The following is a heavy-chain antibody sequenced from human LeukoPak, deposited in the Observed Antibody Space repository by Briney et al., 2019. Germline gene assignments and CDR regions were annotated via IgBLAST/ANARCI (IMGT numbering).Heavy chain of an antibody. CDR2: IGSSGSII. Sequence: YPGGSLRLSCTASGFTFRSYDMTWLPQAPGKGREWVSYIGSSGSIIYYAVSVKGRFTIYRDNAKNSLYLQMNSLRAEDTAVYYCARDVNGYFDYWGQGTLVTVSS. CDR1: GFTFRSYD. J-gene: IGHJ4*02. V-gene: IGHV3-48*03. CDR3: ARDVNGYFDY.